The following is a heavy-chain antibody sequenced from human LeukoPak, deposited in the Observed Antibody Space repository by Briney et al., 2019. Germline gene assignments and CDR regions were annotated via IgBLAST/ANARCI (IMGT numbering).Heavy chain of an antibody. J-gene: IGHJ4*02. CDR1: GFTFSSYS. CDR3: ARDRAVQSPVAGSFGY. V-gene: IGHV3-21*01. Sequence: GGSLRLSCAASGFTFSSYSMNWVRQAPGKGLEWVSSISSSSSYIYYADSVKGRFTISRDNAKNSLYLQMNSLRAEDTAVYYCARDRAVQSPVAGSFGYWGQGTLVTVSS. D-gene: IGHD6-19*01. CDR2: ISSSSSYI.